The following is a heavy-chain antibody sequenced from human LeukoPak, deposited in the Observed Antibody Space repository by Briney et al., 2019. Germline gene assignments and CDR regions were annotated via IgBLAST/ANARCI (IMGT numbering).Heavy chain of an antibody. V-gene: IGHV1-2*02. Sequence: ASVKVSCKASGYTFTGYYMHWVRQAPGQGLEWMGWINPNSGGTNYAQKFQGRVTMTRDTSISTAYLQWSSLKASDTAMYYCARSGSSSFDYWGQGTLVTVSS. CDR1: GYTFTGYY. D-gene: IGHD6-6*01. J-gene: IGHJ4*02. CDR3: ARSGSSSFDY. CDR2: INPNSGGT.